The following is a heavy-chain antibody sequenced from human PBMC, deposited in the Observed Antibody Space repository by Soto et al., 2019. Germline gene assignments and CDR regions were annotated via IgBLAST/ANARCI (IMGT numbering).Heavy chain of an antibody. V-gene: IGHV4-34*01. J-gene: IGHJ4*02. CDR3: ARGYRISMVILTTNYFDS. Sequence: QVQLQQWGAGLLKPSETLSLTCAVNGGPFGGFYWTWIRQSPGKGLEWFGEIHHGGSTNYNPSLKSRVTMSLDTSKNQFSLKLTSVTAADTAVYYCARGYRISMVILTTNYFDSWGQGTPVTVSS. CDR2: IHHGGST. D-gene: IGHD3-10*01. CDR1: GGPFGGFY.